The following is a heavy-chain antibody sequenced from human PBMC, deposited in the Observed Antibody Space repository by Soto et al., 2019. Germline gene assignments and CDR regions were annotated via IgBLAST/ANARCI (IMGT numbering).Heavy chain of an antibody. Sequence: GESLKISCKGSAYSFSNSWIAWVRQMPGKGLEWMGIIYPGDSDSRYSPSFQGQVSISADKSINTAYLQWSSLKASDTAMYYCWKHDAYSSSDFWDQGTLGIVSS. D-gene: IGHD6-19*01. CDR3: WKHDAYSSSDF. CDR1: AYSFSNSW. J-gene: IGHJ4*02. CDR2: IYPGDSDS. V-gene: IGHV5-51*01.